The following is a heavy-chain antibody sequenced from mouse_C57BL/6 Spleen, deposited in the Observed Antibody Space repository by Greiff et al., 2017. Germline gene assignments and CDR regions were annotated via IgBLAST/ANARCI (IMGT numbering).Heavy chain of an antibody. V-gene: IGHV1-42*01. Sequence: EVQLQQSGPELVKPGASVKISCKASGYSFTGYYMNWVKQSPEKSLEWIGEINPSTGGTTYNQKFKAKATLTVDKSSSTAYMQLKSLTSEDSAVYYCARFGGDYWGQGTTLTVSS. J-gene: IGHJ2*01. CDR2: INPSTGGT. CDR1: GYSFTGYY. CDR3: ARFGGDY.